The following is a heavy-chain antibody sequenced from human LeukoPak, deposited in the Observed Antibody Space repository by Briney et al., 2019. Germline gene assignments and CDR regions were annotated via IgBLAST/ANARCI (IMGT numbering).Heavy chain of an antibody. CDR2: IYYTGNA. Sequence: SETLSLTCSVSGDSITGYYWGWIRQPPGKGLEWIGNIYYTGNAYYNSSLKSRVTISVDTSKNQFSLKLSSVTAADTAVYYCARGPYSDVWGKGTTVTISS. CDR1: GDSITGYY. D-gene: IGHD2-21*01. J-gene: IGHJ6*04. CDR3: ARGPYSDV. V-gene: IGHV4-39*07.